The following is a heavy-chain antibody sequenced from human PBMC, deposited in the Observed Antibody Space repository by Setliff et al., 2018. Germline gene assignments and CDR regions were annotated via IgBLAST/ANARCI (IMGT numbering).Heavy chain of an antibody. V-gene: IGHV3-11*04. CDR1: GFTFSADY. D-gene: IGHD5-12*01. J-gene: IGHJ4*02. Sequence: GGSLRLTCAASGFTFSADYMSWFSQAPGKGLEWIALINFNAAGLYYAASVKGRFIIYSDNAEQSLYRQMYSSGAEATAIYYCVKDKSGGYSFDYWGQGALVTVSS. CDR2: INFNAAGL. CDR3: VKDKSGGYSFDY.